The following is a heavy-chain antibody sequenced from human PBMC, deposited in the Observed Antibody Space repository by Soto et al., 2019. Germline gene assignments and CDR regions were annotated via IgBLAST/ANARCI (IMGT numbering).Heavy chain of an antibody. CDR1: GFTFTRYS. J-gene: IGHJ4*02. CDR2: ISSTTNYI. Sequence: GGSLRLSCAASGFTFTRYSMNWVRQAPGKGLEWVSSISSTTNYIYYGDSMKGRFTISRDNAKNSLYLEMNGLRAEDTAVYYCARESEDLTSNFDYWGQGTLVTVSS. V-gene: IGHV3-21*06. CDR3: ARESEDLTSNFDY.